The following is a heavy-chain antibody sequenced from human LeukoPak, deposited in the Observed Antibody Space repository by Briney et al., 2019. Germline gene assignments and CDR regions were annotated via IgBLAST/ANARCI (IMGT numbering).Heavy chain of an antibody. J-gene: IGHJ6*03. CDR1: GFTFSSYG. CDR2: IWHDGSNK. V-gene: IGHV3-33*06. CDR3: AEAPTGENNYYYYYYMDV. D-gene: IGHD7-27*01. Sequence: GRSLRLSCAASGFTFSSYGMHWVRQAPGKGLEWVAGIWHDGSNKYYAASVKGRFTISRDNSKNTLYLQMNSLRAEDTAVYYCAEAPTGENNYYYYYYMDVWGKGTTVTVSS.